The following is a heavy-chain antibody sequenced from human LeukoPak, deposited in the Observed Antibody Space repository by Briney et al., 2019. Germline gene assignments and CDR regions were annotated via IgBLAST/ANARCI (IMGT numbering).Heavy chain of an antibody. CDR2: ISSSSSSI. Sequence: PGGSLRFSCAASGFTFSSYRINWVRQTPGKGLEWVSSISSSSSSIYYADSVKGRFTISRDNAKNSLYLQMNSLRAKDTAVYYCARDHGVISMMNGGYYWGEGTLVTVSS. D-gene: IGHD3-22*01. CDR1: GFTFSSYR. V-gene: IGHV3-21*01. J-gene: IGHJ4*02. CDR3: ARDHGVISMMNGGYY.